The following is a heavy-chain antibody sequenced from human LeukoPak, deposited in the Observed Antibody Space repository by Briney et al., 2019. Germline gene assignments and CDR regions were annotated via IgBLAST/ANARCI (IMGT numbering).Heavy chain of an antibody. V-gene: IGHV3-21*01. J-gene: IGHJ4*02. D-gene: IGHD6-19*01. Sequence: GGSLRLSCAASGFTFSSYSMNWVRQAPGKGLEWVSSISSSSSYIYYADSVKGRFTISRDNAKNSLYLQMNSLRAEDTAVYYCARDNRFSSGWYPDDWGQGTLVTVSS. CDR3: ARDNRFSSGWYPDD. CDR1: GFTFSSYS. CDR2: ISSSSSYI.